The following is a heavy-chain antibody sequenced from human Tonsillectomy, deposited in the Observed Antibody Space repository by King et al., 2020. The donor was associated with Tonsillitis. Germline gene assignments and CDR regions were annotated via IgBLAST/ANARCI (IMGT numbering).Heavy chain of an antibody. CDR1: RFTFSNYW. J-gene: IGHJ3*02. CDR3: ARGNKHAFDI. CDR2: INSDGNNT. V-gene: IGHV3-74*01. D-gene: IGHD1/OR15-1a*01. Sequence: VQLVESGGGSVQPGGSLRLSCAASRFTFSNYWMHWVRQAPGKGLVWVSRINSDGNNTSYVDSVKGRFTISRDNAKNTLYLQMNSLRVEDTAVYYCARGNKHAFDIWGQGTVVTVSS.